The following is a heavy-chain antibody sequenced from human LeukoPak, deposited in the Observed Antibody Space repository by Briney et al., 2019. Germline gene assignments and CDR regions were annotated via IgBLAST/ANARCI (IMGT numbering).Heavy chain of an antibody. CDR1: GGTFSSYA. Sequence: ASVKVSCKASGGTFSSYAISWVRQAPGQGLEWMGRINPNSGGTNYAQKFQGRVTMTRDTSISTAYMELSRLRSDNTAVYYCAAHRGNSYYWGQGTLVTVSS. V-gene: IGHV1-2*06. J-gene: IGHJ4*02. D-gene: IGHD4-23*01. CDR3: AAHRGNSYY. CDR2: INPNSGGT.